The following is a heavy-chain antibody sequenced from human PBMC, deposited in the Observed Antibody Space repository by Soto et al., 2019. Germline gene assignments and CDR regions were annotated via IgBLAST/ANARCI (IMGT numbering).Heavy chain of an antibody. D-gene: IGHD2-15*01. Sequence: QVQLVQSGAEVKKPGSSVKVSCTASGGTFSSYAISWVRQAPGQGLEWMGGIIPIFGTANYAQKFQGRVTITADESTSTAYMELSSLRSEDTAVYYCARDRYCSGGSCLDHSFDYWGQGTLVTVSS. CDR1: GGTFSSYA. V-gene: IGHV1-69*01. CDR2: IIPIFGTA. CDR3: ARDRYCSGGSCLDHSFDY. J-gene: IGHJ4*02.